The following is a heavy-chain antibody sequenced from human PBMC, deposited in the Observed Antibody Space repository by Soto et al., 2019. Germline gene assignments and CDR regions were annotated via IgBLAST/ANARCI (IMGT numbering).Heavy chain of an antibody. CDR2: IWYDGTDN. V-gene: IGHV3-33*06. D-gene: IGHD6-13*01. CDR1: GFAFSRYG. J-gene: IGHJ6*02. Sequence: LRLSCAASGFAFSRYGMHWGRQAPDKGLELVAVIWYDGTDNYYADSVKGRFTISRVNSKNTLYLQVDSLRVDDTAVYYCAKDRSSSQDAMDVGGQGTPVTVSS. CDR3: AKDRSSSQDAMDV.